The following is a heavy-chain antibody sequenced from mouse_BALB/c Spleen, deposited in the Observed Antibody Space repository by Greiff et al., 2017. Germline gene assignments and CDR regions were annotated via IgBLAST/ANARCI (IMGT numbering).Heavy chain of an antibody. Sequence: EVKLMESGPGLVKPSQSLSLTCTVTGYSITSDYAWNWIRQFPGNQLEWMGYISYSGSTSYNPSLKSRISITRDTSKNQFFLQLNSVTTEDTATYYCASGGKRDAMDYWGQGTSVTVSS. CDR1: GYSITSDYA. CDR3: ASGGKRDAMDY. D-gene: IGHD2-1*01. CDR2: ISYSGST. J-gene: IGHJ4*01. V-gene: IGHV3-2*02.